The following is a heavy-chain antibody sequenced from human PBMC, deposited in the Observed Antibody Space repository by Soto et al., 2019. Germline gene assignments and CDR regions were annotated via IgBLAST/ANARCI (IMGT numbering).Heavy chain of an antibody. CDR3: ARGTREGWYFDL. V-gene: IGHV4-34*12. J-gene: IGHJ2*01. CDR1: SGSFSGYY. CDR2: IIHSGSA. Sequence: QVQLQQWGAGLLKPSETLSLTCAVYSGSFSGYYWSWIRQSPGKGLEWIGEIIHSGSANYNPSRKSRLTISVDTSKTQFSLKLSSVTVADTAVYYCARGTREGWYFDLWGRGTLVTVSS.